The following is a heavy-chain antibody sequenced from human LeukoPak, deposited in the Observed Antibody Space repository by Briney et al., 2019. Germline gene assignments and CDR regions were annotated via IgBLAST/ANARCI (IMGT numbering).Heavy chain of an antibody. V-gene: IGHV3-74*01. D-gene: IGHD1-26*01. CDR3: ARSYGAGRFDY. J-gene: IGHJ4*02. CDR2: INSDGSST. Sequence: GGPLRLSCAASGFTFSSYWMHWVRQAPGKGLVWVSRINSDGSSTSYADSVKGRFTISRDNAKNTLYLQMNSLRAEDTAVYYCARSYGAGRFDYWGQGTLVTVSS. CDR1: GFTFSSYW.